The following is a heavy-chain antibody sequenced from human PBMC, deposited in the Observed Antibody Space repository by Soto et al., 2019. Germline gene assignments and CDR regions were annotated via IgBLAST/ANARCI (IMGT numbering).Heavy chain of an antibody. J-gene: IGHJ4*02. CDR1: GFTFGDHY. D-gene: IGHD2-15*01. Sequence: PGGSLRLSCAVSGFTFGDHYIDWVRQAPGKGLEWVGRIRNKAHSYSTVYAASVKGRLTFSRDDSKNSVYLQMNSLKTEDTAVYYCARTPDHWGQGTLVTVSS. CDR3: ARTPDH. V-gene: IGHV3-72*01. CDR2: IRNKAHSYST.